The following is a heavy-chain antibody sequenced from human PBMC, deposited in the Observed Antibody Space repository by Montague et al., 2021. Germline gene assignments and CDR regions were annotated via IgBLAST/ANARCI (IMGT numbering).Heavy chain of an antibody. D-gene: IGHD6-19*01. CDR3: ARGLFGTVNGQYIGGWYYFDK. Sequence: SETLSLTCGLSGGSLSGYYWAWIRQTPGKGLEWIGNINHSGSAKYNTSLKNRVSISVGTFNNQFFLDLTSVTAADTAMYFCARGLFGTVNGQYIGGWYYFDKWGQGTMVTVSS. V-gene: IGHV4-34*01. J-gene: IGHJ4*02. CDR1: GGSLSGYY. CDR2: INHSGSA.